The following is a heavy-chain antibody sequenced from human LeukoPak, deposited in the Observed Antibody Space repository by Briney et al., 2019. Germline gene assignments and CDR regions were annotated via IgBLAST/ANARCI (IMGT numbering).Heavy chain of an antibody. Sequence: SETLSLTCTVSGASISTYYWSWIRQSAGKGLEWIGRFHSGGNTNYNPSLKSRVTMSVDTSKNHFFLKLTSMTAADTAIYYCAAHTHYTSGSWVVNWFDPWGQGTLVTVSS. D-gene: IGHD6-19*01. V-gene: IGHV4-4*07. CDR1: GASISTYY. CDR2: FHSGGNT. CDR3: AAHTHYTSGSWVVNWFDP. J-gene: IGHJ5*02.